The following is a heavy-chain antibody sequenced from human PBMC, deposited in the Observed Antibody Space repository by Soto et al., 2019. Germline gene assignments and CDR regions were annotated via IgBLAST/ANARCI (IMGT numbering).Heavy chain of an antibody. Sequence: TLSLTCTVSGCSISSGGYYWSWIRQHPGKGLEWIGYIYYSGSTYYNPSLKSRVTISVDTSKNQFSLKLSSVTAADTAVYYCARSGYSYGYDYWGQGTLVTVSS. CDR2: IYYSGST. CDR1: GCSISSGGYY. J-gene: IGHJ4*02. D-gene: IGHD5-18*01. CDR3: ARSGYSYGYDY. V-gene: IGHV4-31*03.